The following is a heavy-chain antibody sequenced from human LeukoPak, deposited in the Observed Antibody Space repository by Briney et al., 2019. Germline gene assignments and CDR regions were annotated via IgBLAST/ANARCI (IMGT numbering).Heavy chain of an antibody. Sequence: ASVKVSCKASGYTFTDYYMHWVRQAPGQGLEWMGWINPNSGGTNYAQKFQGRVAMTRDTSITTAYMELSRLRSDDTAVCYCARAVQWDLLYWGQGTLVAVSS. J-gene: IGHJ4*02. D-gene: IGHD1-26*01. V-gene: IGHV1-2*02. CDR3: ARAVQWDLLY. CDR1: GYTFTDYY. CDR2: INPNSGGT.